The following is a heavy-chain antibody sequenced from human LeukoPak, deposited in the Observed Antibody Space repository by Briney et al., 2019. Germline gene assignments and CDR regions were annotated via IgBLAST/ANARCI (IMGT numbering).Heavy chain of an antibody. V-gene: IGHV1-2*06. CDR2: INPNSGGT. Sequence: ASVKVSCKASGYTFTGYYMHWVRQAPGQGLEWMGRINPNSGGTNYAQNFQGRVTMTRDTAISTAYMELSRLRSDDTAVYYCARDRTHYYDSSGYQGYWGQGTLVTVSS. CDR3: ARDRTHYYDSSGYQGY. J-gene: IGHJ4*02. D-gene: IGHD3-22*01. CDR1: GYTFTGYY.